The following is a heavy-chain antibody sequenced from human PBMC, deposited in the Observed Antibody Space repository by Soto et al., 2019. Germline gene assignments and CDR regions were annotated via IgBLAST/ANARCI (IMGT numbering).Heavy chain of an antibody. CDR3: AKDLHPARDNYHSGAEA. J-gene: IGHJ5*02. D-gene: IGHD3-3*01. CDR2: ISFDGSRT. V-gene: IGHV3-30*18. CDR1: GFSFSTYG. Sequence: QVQLVESGGGVVQPGRSLRLSCAASGFSFSTYGMHWVRQAPGKGLEWVAIISFDGSRTHYVDSIRGRFTISRDNSGNTVYLQMNSLSAEDTAVYFCAKDLHPARDNYHSGAEAWGQGVLVTVSS.